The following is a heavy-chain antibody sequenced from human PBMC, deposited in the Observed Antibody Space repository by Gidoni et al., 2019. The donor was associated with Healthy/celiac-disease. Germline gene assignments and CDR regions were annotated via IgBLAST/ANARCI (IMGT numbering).Heavy chain of an antibody. D-gene: IGHD4-17*01. Sequence: QVQLVESGGGVVQPGRSVRLSCAASGFTFSSYGMHWVRQAPGKGLEWLAVIWYDGSNTYYADSVKGRFTISRDNSKNTLYLQMNSLRAEDTAVYYCARTYGDLYYFDYWGQGTLVTVSS. CDR3: ARTYGDLYYFDY. CDR1: GFTFSSYG. V-gene: IGHV3-33*01. J-gene: IGHJ4*02. CDR2: IWYDGSNT.